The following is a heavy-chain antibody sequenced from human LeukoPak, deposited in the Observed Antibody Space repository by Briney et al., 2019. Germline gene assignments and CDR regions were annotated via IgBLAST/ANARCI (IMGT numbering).Heavy chain of an antibody. CDR3: ARNYYDSSSSNWFDP. Sequence: GGPLRLSCAASGFTFSTYGMHWVRQAPGKGLEWVAVIWYDGSNENYADSVKGRFTISRDNSKNTLYLQMNSLRAEDTAVYYCARNYYDSSSSNWFDPWGQGTLVTVSS. CDR1: GFTFSTYG. J-gene: IGHJ5*02. CDR2: IWYDGSNE. D-gene: IGHD3-22*01. V-gene: IGHV3-33*01.